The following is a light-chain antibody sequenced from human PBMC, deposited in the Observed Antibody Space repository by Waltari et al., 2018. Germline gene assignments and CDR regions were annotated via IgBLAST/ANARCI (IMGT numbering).Light chain of an antibody. CDR3: LQYNSHPRT. V-gene: IGKV1-17*01. CDR2: AAS. CDR1: QGISTY. J-gene: IGKJ1*01. Sequence: DIQMTQSPSSLSASAVDTVTITCRASQGISTYLNWYQQKPGKAPKRLIYAASSWESGVPSRFSGSGSGTDFTLTISSLQPEDFATYYCLQYNSHPRTFGQGTKVEIK.